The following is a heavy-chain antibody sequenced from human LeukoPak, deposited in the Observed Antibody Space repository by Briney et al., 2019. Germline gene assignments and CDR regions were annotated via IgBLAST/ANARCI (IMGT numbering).Heavy chain of an antibody. Sequence: GGSLRLSCAASGFTVSSNYMGWVRQAPGKGLEWVSVIYSGGSTYYADSVKGRFTISRDNSKNTLYLQMNSLRAEDTAVYYCARDLRYSGSYYYWGQGTLVTVSS. D-gene: IGHD1-26*01. CDR1: GFTVSSNY. CDR3: ARDLRYSGSYYY. CDR2: IYSGGST. V-gene: IGHV3-66*01. J-gene: IGHJ4*02.